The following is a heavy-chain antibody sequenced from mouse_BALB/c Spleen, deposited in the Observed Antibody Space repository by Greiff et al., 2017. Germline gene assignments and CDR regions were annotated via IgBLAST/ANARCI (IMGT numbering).Heavy chain of an antibody. Sequence: EVQRVESGPDLVKPGASVKVSCTASGYSFTDYNMYWVKQSHGKSLEWIGYIVPYNGGTSYNHKFKGKATLTVDKSSSTAFMHLNSLTSEDSAVYYCARDYYGSSYGCFEVWGAGTTVTVSS. CDR2: IVPYNGGT. J-gene: IGHJ1*01. D-gene: IGHD1-1*01. CDR3: ARDYYGSSYGCFEV. V-gene: IGHV1S135*01. CDR1: GYSFTDYN.